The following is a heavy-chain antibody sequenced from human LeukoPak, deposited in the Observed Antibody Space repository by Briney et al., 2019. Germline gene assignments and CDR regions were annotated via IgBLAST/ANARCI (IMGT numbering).Heavy chain of an antibody. J-gene: IGHJ4*02. CDR2: INHSGST. CDR3: ARGSGLVVVIHYFDY. CDR1: GGSFSGYY. D-gene: IGHD3-22*01. Sequence: SETLSLTYAVYGGSFSGYYWSWIRQPPGKGLEWIGEINHSGSTNYNPSLKSRVTISVDTSKNQFSLKLSSVTAADTAVYYCARGSGLVVVIHYFDYWGQGTLVTVSS. V-gene: IGHV4-34*01.